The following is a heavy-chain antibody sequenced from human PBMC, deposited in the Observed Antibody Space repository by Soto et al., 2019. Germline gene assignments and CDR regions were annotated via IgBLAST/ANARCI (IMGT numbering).Heavy chain of an antibody. Sequence: QVQLVQSGAEGKNPGSSVKVSCKTSGGTFNSYLIDWVRQAPGQGLEWMGGIIPAFGTAKYAQKFQGRATITADKSTTTAYMELRTLTSEDTAVYYCARGLDQPPVGLYFDTWGQGTLVTVSS. CDR2: IIPAFGTA. J-gene: IGHJ4*02. CDR3: ARGLDQPPVGLYFDT. V-gene: IGHV1-69*06. CDR1: GGTFNSYL. D-gene: IGHD2-2*01.